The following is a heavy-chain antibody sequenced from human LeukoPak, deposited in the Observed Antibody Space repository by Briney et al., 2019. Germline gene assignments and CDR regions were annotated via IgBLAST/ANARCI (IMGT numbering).Heavy chain of an antibody. CDR3: ARGDHFFDY. J-gene: IGHJ4*02. CDR1: GFTFNTYS. CDR2: ISSSSSSI. V-gene: IGHV3-48*02. D-gene: IGHD3-16*01. Sequence: GGSLRLSCGASGFTFNTYSMSWVRQAPGKGLEWVSYISSSSSSISYGDSVKRRFTISRVNAKNSLYLQMNTLTDEDTAVYDCARGDHFFDYWGQGTLVTVSS.